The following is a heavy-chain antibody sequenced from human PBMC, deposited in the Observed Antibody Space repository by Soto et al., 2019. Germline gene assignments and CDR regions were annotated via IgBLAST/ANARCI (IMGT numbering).Heavy chain of an antibody. V-gene: IGHV3-7*03. J-gene: IGHJ6*02. Sequence: GGSLRLSCTASGFSFSSYWMSWVRQAPGKGLEWVATIKKDGTETYSVDSVKGRFTISRDNAKNSLYLQMNSLRAEDTAVYFCASTLFVIRAAPNYYGMDVCGQGTTVTVSS. CDR3: ASTLFVIRAAPNYYGMDV. CDR1: GFSFSSYW. CDR2: IKKDGTET. D-gene: IGHD2-2*01.